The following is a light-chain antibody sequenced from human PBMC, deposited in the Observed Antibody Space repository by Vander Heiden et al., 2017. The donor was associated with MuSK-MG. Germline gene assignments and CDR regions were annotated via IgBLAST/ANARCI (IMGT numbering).Light chain of an antibody. CDR3: QQYNNGPPWT. CDR1: QSVSSN. Sequence: EIVMTQSPATLSVSPGERATLSCRASQSVSSNLAWYQQKPGQAPRLLIYGASTRATGIPARFSACGSGTEFTLTISSLQSEDFAVYYCQQYNNGPPWTFGPGTKVEIK. V-gene: IGKV3-15*01. CDR2: GAS. J-gene: IGKJ1*01.